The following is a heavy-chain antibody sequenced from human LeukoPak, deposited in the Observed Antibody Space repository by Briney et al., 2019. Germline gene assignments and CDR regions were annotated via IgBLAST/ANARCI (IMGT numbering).Heavy chain of an antibody. J-gene: IGHJ4*02. Sequence: PGGSLRLSCAASGFIFSNYVMHWVRQAPGKGLEYVSAITSNGGSRYYGNSVKGRFTISRDNSKNTLYLQMGSLRDEDMAVYYCARVGETAYDYWGQGTLVTVSS. D-gene: IGHD1-1*01. CDR1: GFIFSNYV. V-gene: IGHV3-64*01. CDR3: ARVGETAYDY. CDR2: ITSNGGSR.